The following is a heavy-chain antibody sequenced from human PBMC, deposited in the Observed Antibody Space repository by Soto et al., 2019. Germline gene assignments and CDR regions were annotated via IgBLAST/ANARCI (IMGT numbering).Heavy chain of an antibody. V-gene: IGHV4-31*03. J-gene: IGHJ2*01. CDR3: ARRPAYCSGGSCPGGYFDL. Sequence: QVQLQESGPGLVKPSQTLSLTCTFSGGSISSGGYYWSWIRQHPGKGLEWIGYIYYSGSTYYNPSLKSRVTISADTSKNQFSLKLSSVTAADTAVYYCARRPAYCSGGSCPGGYFDLWGRGTLVTVSS. CDR2: IYYSGST. D-gene: IGHD2-15*01. CDR1: GGSISSGGYY.